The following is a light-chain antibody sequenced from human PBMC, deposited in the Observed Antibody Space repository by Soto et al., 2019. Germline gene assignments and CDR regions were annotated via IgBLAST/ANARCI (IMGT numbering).Light chain of an antibody. V-gene: IGLV1-44*01. CDR2: KNN. J-gene: IGLJ2*01. CDR3: AAWDDSLNALV. Sequence: QSILTQPPSASGTPGQGVTISCSGGTSNIGSNIVNWYQQPPGTAPKLLIYKNNHRPSGVPDRFSGSKSGTSASLAISGLQSEDAATYYCAAWDDSLNALVFGGGTKVTVL. CDR1: TSNIGSNI.